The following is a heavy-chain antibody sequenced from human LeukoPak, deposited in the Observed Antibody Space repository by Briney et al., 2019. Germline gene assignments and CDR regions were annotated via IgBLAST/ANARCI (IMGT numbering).Heavy chain of an antibody. J-gene: IGHJ5*02. D-gene: IGHD6-19*01. CDR1: GFTLSSYA. V-gene: IGHV3-30-3*01. CDR2: ISYDGSNK. Sequence: PGRSLRLSCAASGFTLSSYAMHWVRQAPGKGLEWVAVISYDGSNKYYADSVKGRFTISRDNSKYTLYLQMNSLRAEDTAVYYCARDARRGSSGWYDWFDPWGQGTLVTVSS. CDR3: ARDARRGSSGWYDWFDP.